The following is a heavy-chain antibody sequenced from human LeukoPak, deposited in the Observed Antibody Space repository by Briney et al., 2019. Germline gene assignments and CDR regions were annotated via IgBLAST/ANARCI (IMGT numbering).Heavy chain of an antibody. Sequence: GGSLRLSCAASGFTFRNYWMSWVRQVPGKGLEWVVNINEGGNEKNYVDSVRGRFTASRDNAQNSLYLQMNSLRVEDTAVYYCARHPNSNWDYWGQGTLVTVSS. J-gene: IGHJ4*02. V-gene: IGHV3-7*03. D-gene: IGHD6-13*01. CDR2: INEGGNEK. CDR3: ARHPNSNWDY. CDR1: GFTFRNYW.